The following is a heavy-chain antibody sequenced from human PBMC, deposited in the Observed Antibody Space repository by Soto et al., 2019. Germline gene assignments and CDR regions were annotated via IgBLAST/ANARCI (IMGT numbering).Heavy chain of an antibody. V-gene: IGHV1-69*13. CDR3: ACREKEWTDPLPLGY. J-gene: IGHJ4*02. Sequence: GASVKVSCKASGGTFSSYAISWVRQAPGQGLEWMGGIIPIFGTANYAQKFQGRITITADESTSTAYMELSSLRSEDTAVYYCACREKEWTDPLPLGYWGQGTLVTVSS. CDR1: GGTFSSYA. D-gene: IGHD3-3*01. CDR2: IIPIFGTA.